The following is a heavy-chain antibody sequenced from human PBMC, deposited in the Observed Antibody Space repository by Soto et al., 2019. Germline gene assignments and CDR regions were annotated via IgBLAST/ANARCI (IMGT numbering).Heavy chain of an antibody. V-gene: IGHV4-59*08. CDR3: AKSYLNYRHPFLDN. CDR1: GGSISDYF. CDR2: IHYSGDT. Sequence: QVQLQESGPGLVKPSETLSLTCSISGGSISDYFWNWVRQPPGKGLEWIGYIHYSGDTNYNPSLKSRVTISVDTSKKQFSLMLTSVTAADTAVYFCAKSYLNYRHPFLDNWGQGTLVSVSS. D-gene: IGHD3-16*02. J-gene: IGHJ4*02.